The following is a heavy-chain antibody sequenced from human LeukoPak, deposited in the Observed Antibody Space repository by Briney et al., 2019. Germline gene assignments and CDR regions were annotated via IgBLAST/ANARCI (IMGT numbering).Heavy chain of an antibody. CDR3: ARRLGDAFDI. CDR2: INPNSGGT. J-gene: IGHJ3*02. Sequence: ASVKVSCKASGYTFTGYYMHWVRQAPGQGLEWMGWINPNSGGTNYAQKFQGRVTMTTDTSTSTAYMELRTLRSDDTAVYYCARRLGDAFDIWGQGTMVTVSS. D-gene: IGHD3-16*01. CDR1: GYTFTGYY. V-gene: IGHV1-2*02.